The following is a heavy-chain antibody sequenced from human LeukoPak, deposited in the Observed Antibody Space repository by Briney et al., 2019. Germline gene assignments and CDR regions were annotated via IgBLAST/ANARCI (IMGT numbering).Heavy chain of an antibody. CDR1: GFTFSSYA. Sequence: GGSLRLSCAASGFTFSSYAMSWVRQAPGKGLEWVSAISGSGGSTYYADSVKGRFTISRDNSKNTLYLQMNSLRAEDTAVYYCAKDMFTIFGVVTPHDAFDIWGQGTMVTVSS. D-gene: IGHD3-3*01. J-gene: IGHJ3*02. CDR2: ISGSGGST. V-gene: IGHV3-23*01. CDR3: AKDMFTIFGVVTPHDAFDI.